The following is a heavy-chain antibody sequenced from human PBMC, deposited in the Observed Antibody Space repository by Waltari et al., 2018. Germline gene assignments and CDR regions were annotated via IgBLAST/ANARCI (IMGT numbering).Heavy chain of an antibody. Sequence: QVQLVQSGAEVKKPGASVKVSCKASGYTFTGYYMHWVRQAPGQGLEWMGRINPNSGGTNYAQKFQGRVTMTRDTSISTAYMELGRLRSDDTAVYYCARDYDFWSGNPYIDYWGQGTLVTVSS. J-gene: IGHJ4*02. D-gene: IGHD3-3*01. CDR3: ARDYDFWSGNPYIDY. CDR2: INPNSGGT. CDR1: GYTFTGYY. V-gene: IGHV1-2*06.